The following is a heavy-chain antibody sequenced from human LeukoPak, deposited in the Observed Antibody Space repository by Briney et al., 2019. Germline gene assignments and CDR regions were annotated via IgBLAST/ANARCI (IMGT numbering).Heavy chain of an antibody. Sequence: SETLSLTCTVSGGSISSYYWSWIRQPPGKGLEWIGYIYYSGSTNYNPSLKSRVTISVDTSKNQFSLKLSSVTAADTAVYYCARDHTAMGFDYWGQGTLVTVSS. J-gene: IGHJ4*02. D-gene: IGHD5-18*01. V-gene: IGHV4-59*01. CDR3: ARDHTAMGFDY. CDR2: IYYSGST. CDR1: GGSISSYY.